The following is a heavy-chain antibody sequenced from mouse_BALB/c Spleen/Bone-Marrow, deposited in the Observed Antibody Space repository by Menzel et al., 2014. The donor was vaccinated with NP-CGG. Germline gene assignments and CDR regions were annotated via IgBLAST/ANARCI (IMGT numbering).Heavy chain of an antibody. Sequence: EVQLQQSGPSLVKPSQTLSLTCSVTGDSITSSYWNWIRKFPGNKLEYMGYISYSGNAYYNPSLKSRISLTRDTSKNQYYLQLNSVTTEDTATYFCARGNGCHFDYWGQGTTLTVSS. CDR3: ARGNGCHFDY. CDR2: ISYSGNA. J-gene: IGHJ2*01. CDR1: GDSITSSY. V-gene: IGHV3-8*02. D-gene: IGHD1-2*01.